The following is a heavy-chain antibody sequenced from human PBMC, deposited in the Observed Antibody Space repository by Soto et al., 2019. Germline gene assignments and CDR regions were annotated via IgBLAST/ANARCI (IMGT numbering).Heavy chain of an antibody. J-gene: IGHJ5*02. CDR2: IYYSGST. CDR1: GCSISSYY. V-gene: IGHV4-59*08. CDR3: ARLVWSYGTWFDP. Sequence: SETLSLTCTVSGCSISSYYWSWIRQPPGKGLEWIGYIYYSGSTNYNPSLKSRVTISVDTSKNQFSLKLSSVTAADTAVYYCARLVWSYGTWFDPWGQGTLVTVSS. D-gene: IGHD5-18*01.